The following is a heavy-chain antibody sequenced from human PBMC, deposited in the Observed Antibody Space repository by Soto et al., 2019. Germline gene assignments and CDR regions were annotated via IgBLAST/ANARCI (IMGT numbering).Heavy chain of an antibody. CDR1: GYTLTELS. V-gene: IGHV1-24*01. CDR2: FDPEDGET. Sequence: ASVKVSCKVSGYTLTELSMHWVRQAPGKGLEWMGGFDPEDGETIYAQKFQGRVTMTEDTSTDTAYMELSSLRSEDTAVYYCATDLRYCSGGSCYDDAFDIWGQGTMVTVSS. J-gene: IGHJ3*02. CDR3: ATDLRYCSGGSCYDDAFDI. D-gene: IGHD2-15*01.